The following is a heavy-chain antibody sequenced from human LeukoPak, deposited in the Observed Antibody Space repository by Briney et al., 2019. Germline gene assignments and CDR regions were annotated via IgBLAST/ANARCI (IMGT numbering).Heavy chain of an antibody. CDR3: ARDPLQWYYFDY. D-gene: IGHD4-23*01. V-gene: IGHV3-30-3*01. J-gene: IGHJ4*02. Sequence: GRSLRLSCAASGFTFSSYAMHWVRQAPGQGLGWVAAISYDGSNKYYADSVKGRFTISRDNSKNTLYLQMSSLRAEDTAVYYCARDPLQWYYFDYWGQGTLVTVSS. CDR2: ISYDGSNK. CDR1: GFTFSSYA.